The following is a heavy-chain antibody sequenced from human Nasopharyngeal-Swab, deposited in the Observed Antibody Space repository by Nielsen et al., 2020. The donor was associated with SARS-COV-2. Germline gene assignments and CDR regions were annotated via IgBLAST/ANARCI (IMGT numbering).Heavy chain of an antibody. J-gene: IGHJ4*02. D-gene: IGHD3-22*01. CDR1: GFTFSTYS. CDR2: ISHSSSTI. Sequence: GESLKISCAASGFTFSTYSMNWVRQAPGRGLEWVSYISHSSSTIYYADSVNGRFTISRDNAKNSLYLQMNSLRAEDTAVYYCARVPTTYKSGGYVMDYFDYWGQGTLVTVSS. V-gene: IGHV3-48*04. CDR3: ARVPTTYKSGGYVMDYFDY.